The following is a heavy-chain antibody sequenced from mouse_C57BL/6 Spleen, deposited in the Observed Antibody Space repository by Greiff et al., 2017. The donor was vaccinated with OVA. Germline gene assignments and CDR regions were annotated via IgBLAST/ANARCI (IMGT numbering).Heavy chain of an antibody. J-gene: IGHJ4*01. D-gene: IGHD1-1*01. CDR2: IYPGSGST. Sequence: VQLQQPGAELVKPGASVKMSCKASGYTFTSYWITWVKQRPGQGLEWIGDIYPGSGSTNYNEKFKSKATLTVDTSSSTAYMQLSSLTSEDSAVYYCARGKNYDYYAMDYWGQGTSVTVSS. V-gene: IGHV1-55*01. CDR3: ARGKNYDYYAMDY. CDR1: GYTFTSYW.